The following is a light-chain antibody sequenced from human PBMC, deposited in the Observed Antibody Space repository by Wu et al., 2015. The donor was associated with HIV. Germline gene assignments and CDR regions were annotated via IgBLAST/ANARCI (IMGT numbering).Light chain of an antibody. V-gene: IGKV3-20*01. CDR2: GVS. J-gene: IGKJ2*01. CDR1: QSVTSSF. Sequence: EIVLTQSPGTLSLSPGERATLSCTASQSVTSSFLAWYQLKPGQAPRLLIFGVSNRATGIPDRFSGSGSGTDFSLTISRLEPEDFAVYYCQHYGNSYTFGQGTKLEIK. CDR3: QHYGNSYT.